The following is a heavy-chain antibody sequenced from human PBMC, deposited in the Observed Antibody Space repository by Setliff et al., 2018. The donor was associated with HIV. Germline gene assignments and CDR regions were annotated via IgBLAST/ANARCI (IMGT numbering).Heavy chain of an antibody. J-gene: IGHJ4*02. D-gene: IGHD2-15*01. CDR2: INPNSGAT. CDR1: GYSFSGYY. V-gene: IGHV1-2*02. CDR3: VKGAGGYYDF. Sequence: GASVKVSCKASGYSFSGYYLHWVRRAPGQGLEWMGWINPNSGATNYAQNFQGRVTMTRDTSINTAYMELNRLLYDDTALYYCVKGAGGYYDFWSQGTLVTVS.